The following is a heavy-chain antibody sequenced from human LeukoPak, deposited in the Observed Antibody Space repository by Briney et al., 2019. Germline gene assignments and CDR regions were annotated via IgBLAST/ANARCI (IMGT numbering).Heavy chain of an antibody. Sequence: PGGSLRLSCAASGFTFSSYWMSWVRQAPGKGLEWVASIKQDGSEKYYVDSVKGRFTISRDNAKNSLYLQMDSLRAEDTAVYYCARDECSGGSCYYWFDPWGQGTLVTVSS. CDR3: ARDECSGGSCYYWFDP. CDR1: GFTFSSYW. D-gene: IGHD2-15*01. CDR2: IKQDGSEK. V-gene: IGHV3-7*01. J-gene: IGHJ5*02.